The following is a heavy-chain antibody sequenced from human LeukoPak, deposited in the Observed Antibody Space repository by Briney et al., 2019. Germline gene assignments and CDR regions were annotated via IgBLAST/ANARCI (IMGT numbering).Heavy chain of an antibody. Sequence: PSETLSLTCTVSGGSISSSSYYWGWIRQPPGKGLEWIGSIYYSGSTYYNPSLKSRVTISVDTSKNQFSLKLSSVTAADTAVYYCARHSWGKDSYCGGDCYLDYWGQGTLVTVSS. J-gene: IGHJ4*02. D-gene: IGHD2-21*02. CDR3: ARHSWGKDSYCGGDCYLDY. V-gene: IGHV4-39*01. CDR1: GGSISSSSYY. CDR2: IYYSGST.